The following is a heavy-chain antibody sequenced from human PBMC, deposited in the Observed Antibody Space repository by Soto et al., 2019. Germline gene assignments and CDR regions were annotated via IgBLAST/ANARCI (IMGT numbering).Heavy chain of an antibody. CDR2: ISGSGGST. Sequence: GGSLRLSCAASGFTFSSCAMSWVRQAPGKGLEWVSGISGSGGSTYYADSVKGRFTISRDNSKNTLYLQMNSLRAEDTAVSYCAKRHQVLLWFGESTYFDYWGQGTLVTVSS. V-gene: IGHV3-23*01. D-gene: IGHD3-10*01. J-gene: IGHJ4*02. CDR3: AKRHQVLLWFGESTYFDY. CDR1: GFTFSSCA.